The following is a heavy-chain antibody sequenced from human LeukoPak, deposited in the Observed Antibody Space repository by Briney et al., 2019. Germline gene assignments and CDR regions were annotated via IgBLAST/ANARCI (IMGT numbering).Heavy chain of an antibody. CDR1: GFTFGDYI. V-gene: IGHV3-49*03. D-gene: IGHD6-19*01. CDR2: ISGGTT. Sequence: GGSLRLSCTASGFTFGDYIMSWFRQAPGKGLEWIGFISGGTTEYSASVKGRFTISRDDSTSIAYLQMNSLTTEDTAVYYCSRGSGWLSVYWGQGTLVTVSS. CDR3: SRGSGWLSVY. J-gene: IGHJ4*02.